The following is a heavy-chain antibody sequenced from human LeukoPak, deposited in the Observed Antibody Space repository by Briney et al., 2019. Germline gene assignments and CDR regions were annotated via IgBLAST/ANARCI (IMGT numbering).Heavy chain of an antibody. CDR1: GGSVSSGDYY. J-gene: IGHJ6*02. CDR3: ARGAFGLSTITPYYNYGLDV. D-gene: IGHD5/OR15-5a*01. CDR2: VYHSGEI. Sequence: SETLSLTCTVSGGSVSSGDYYWSWIRQPPGKGLEWIGSVYHSGEIYYNPSLKSRVTISVDRSKNQFSLKLSSVTAADTAVYYCARGAFGLSTITPYYNYGLDVWGLGTTVTVSS. V-gene: IGHV4-30-2*02.